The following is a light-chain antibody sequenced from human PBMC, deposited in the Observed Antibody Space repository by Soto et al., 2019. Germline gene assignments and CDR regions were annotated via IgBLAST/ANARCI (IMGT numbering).Light chain of an antibody. J-gene: IGKJ1*01. V-gene: IGKV3-20*01. CDR1: QTVDSNF. CDR2: AAS. CDR3: LKYGSSPGWT. Sequence: DIVFTQSPGTLSLSPGERSTLACRFIQTVDSNFLAWYQQKPGQAPRLLIYAASTRATGIPDRFSGSGSGTDFTLTIGRLDPEDFAVYYCLKYGSSPGWTFGPGTKVDIK.